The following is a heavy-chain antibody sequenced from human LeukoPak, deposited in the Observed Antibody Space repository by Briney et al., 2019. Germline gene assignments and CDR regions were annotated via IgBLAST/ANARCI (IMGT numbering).Heavy chain of an antibody. D-gene: IGHD3-10*01. J-gene: IGHJ4*02. CDR1: GGSISSYY. V-gene: IGHV4-59*01. CDR3: ARSGSGSYGPVDY. Sequence: PSETLSLTCTVSGGSISSYYWSWIRQPPGKGLEWIGYIHYSGSSNYNPSLKSRVTISLDTSKNQFSLKLSSVTAADTAVYYCARSGSGSYGPVDYWGQGTLVTVSS. CDR2: IHYSGSS.